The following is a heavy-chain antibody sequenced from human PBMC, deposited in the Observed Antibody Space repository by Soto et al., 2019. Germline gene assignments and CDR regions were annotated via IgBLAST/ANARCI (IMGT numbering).Heavy chain of an antibody. CDR3: AREETAWPLAYGLDV. J-gene: IGHJ6*02. CDR2: ITRNSDI. D-gene: IGHD2-21*02. Sequence: GSLRLSCAASGFTFSSYSIHWVRQAPGKGLEWVSAITRNSDIYYADSVKGRFTISRDNAQNSVSLQMNSLRAEDTAVYYCAREETAWPLAYGLDVWGQGTTVTVS. V-gene: IGHV3-21*01. CDR1: GFTFSSYS.